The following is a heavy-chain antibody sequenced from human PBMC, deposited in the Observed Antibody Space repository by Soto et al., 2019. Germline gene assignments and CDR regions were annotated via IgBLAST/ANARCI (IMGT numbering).Heavy chain of an antibody. CDR1: GYTFTTYA. Sequence: ASVKVSCKASGYTFTTYALHWVRQAPGQRPEWMGWINPASGHTKYSKKFQDRVTITRDTSASTGYMELSSLRSEDTAAYYCGRSVVGATGEILYNAMDVWGQGTTVTVSS. V-gene: IGHV1-3*01. CDR3: GRSVVGATGEILYNAMDV. D-gene: IGHD1-26*01. CDR2: INPASGHT. J-gene: IGHJ6*02.